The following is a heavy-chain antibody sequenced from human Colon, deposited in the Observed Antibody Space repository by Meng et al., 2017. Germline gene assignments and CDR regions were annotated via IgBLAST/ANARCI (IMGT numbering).Heavy chain of an antibody. V-gene: IGHV3-21*01. Sequence: GESLKISCAASGFTFSSYSLNWVRQAPGKGLEWVSSISSSSSYIYYADSVKGRFTISRDNAKNSLYLQMNSLRAEDTAVYYCARANFGYWGQGTLVTVSS. CDR3: ARANFGY. CDR2: ISSSSSYI. CDR1: GFTFSSYS. J-gene: IGHJ4*02.